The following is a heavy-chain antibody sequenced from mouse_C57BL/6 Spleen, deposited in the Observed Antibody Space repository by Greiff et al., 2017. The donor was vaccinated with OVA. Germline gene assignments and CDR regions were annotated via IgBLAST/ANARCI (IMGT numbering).Heavy chain of an antibody. V-gene: IGHV2-6*03. CDR1: GFSLTSYG. D-gene: IGHD2-3*01. CDR3: ARGYYVGGYAMDY. Sequence: VQLQQSGPGLVAPSQSLSITCTVSGFSLTSYGVHWVRQPPGKGLEWLVVIWSDGSTTYNSALKSRLSISKDNSKSQVFLKMNSLQTDDTAMYYCARGYYVGGYAMDYWGQGTSVTVSS. CDR2: IWSDGST. J-gene: IGHJ4*01.